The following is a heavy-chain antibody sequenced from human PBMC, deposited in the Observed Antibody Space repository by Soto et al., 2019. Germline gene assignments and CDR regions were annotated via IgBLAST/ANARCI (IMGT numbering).Heavy chain of an antibody. V-gene: IGHV4-59*01. CDR3: ARRMVGSWDYFDY. CDR1: GGSISSYY. J-gene: IGHJ4*02. D-gene: IGHD1-26*01. Sequence: SETLSLTCTVSGGSISSYYWSWIRQPPGKGLEWIGYIYYSGSTNYNPSLKSRVTISVDTSKNQFSLKLSSVTAADTAVYYCARRMVGSWDYFDYWGQGTLVTVS. CDR2: IYYSGST.